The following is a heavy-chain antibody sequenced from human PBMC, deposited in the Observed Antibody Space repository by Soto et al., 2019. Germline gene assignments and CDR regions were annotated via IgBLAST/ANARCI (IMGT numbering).Heavy chain of an antibody. V-gene: IGHV2-5*01. CDR1: GFSLSTSGVG. CDR2: IYWNDDK. Sequence: QITLKESGPTLVKPTQTLTLTCTFSGFSLSTSGVGVGWIRQPPGKALEWLALIYWNDDKRYSPSLKSRLTITEDTSKNQVVLTMTNMDPVDTAPYYCAHSSLFYCSTSSYTAWFDPWGQGTLVTVSS. D-gene: IGHD2-2*02. CDR3: AHSSLFYCSTSSYTAWFDP. J-gene: IGHJ5*02.